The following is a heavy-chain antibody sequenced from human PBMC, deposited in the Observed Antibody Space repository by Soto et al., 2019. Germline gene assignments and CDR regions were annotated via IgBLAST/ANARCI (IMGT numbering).Heavy chain of an antibody. CDR1: GFTFSSYA. D-gene: IGHD3-3*01. J-gene: IGHJ4*02. Sequence: QVQLVESGGGVVQPGRSLRLSCAASGFTFSSYAMHWVRQAPGKGLEWVAVISYDGSNKYYADSVKGRFTISRDNSKNTLYLQMNSLRAEDTAVYYWARGFNYDFSPIGYWGQGTLVTVSS. CDR2: ISYDGSNK. CDR3: ARGFNYDFSPIGY. V-gene: IGHV3-30-3*01.